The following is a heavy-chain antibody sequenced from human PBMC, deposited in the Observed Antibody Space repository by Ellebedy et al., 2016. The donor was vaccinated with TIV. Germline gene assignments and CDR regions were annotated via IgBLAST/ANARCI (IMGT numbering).Heavy chain of an antibody. CDR2: SDQVGRET. Sequence: GESLKISXVGSGFTFSSYWLSWVRQAPGKGLEWLANSDQVGRETDYVDSVKGRFTISRDNAKNTLYLQMSSLRAEDTAVYYCVRGIRDPECTSARCDNYWGQGTLVSVSS. D-gene: IGHD2-8*02. CDR1: GFTFSSYW. V-gene: IGHV3-7*01. CDR3: VRGIRDPECTSARCDNY. J-gene: IGHJ4*02.